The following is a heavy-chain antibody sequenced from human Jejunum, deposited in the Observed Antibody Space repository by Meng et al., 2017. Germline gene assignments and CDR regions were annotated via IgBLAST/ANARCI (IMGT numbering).Heavy chain of an antibody. CDR1: GFTFEDYT. CDR3: VKDRYRWERITRFCGDS. CDR2: ISWNSGSR. J-gene: IGHJ4*02. Sequence: GGSLRLSCAGSGFTFEDYTMHWVRQVPGKGLEWVSGISWNSGSRGYADSVKGRFIISRDNAKKSLYVEMNSLEAGDTGVYYCVKDRYRWERITRFCGDSWGQGTLVTVSS. D-gene: IGHD1-14*01. V-gene: IGHV3-9*01.